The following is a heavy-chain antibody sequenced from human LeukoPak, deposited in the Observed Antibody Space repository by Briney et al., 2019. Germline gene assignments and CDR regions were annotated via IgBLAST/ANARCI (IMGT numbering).Heavy chain of an antibody. CDR3: AREPDA. J-gene: IGHJ5*02. CDR1: GDSISGSNYH. V-gene: IGHV4-39*07. Sequence: PSETLSLTCTVSGDSISGSNYHWGWIRQPPGKGLEWLGTVHYSGNAFYNPSFGGRTTVLVDTAKNQFSLKLTSVTAADTAVYFCAREPDAWGQGILVTVSS. CDR2: VHYSGNA.